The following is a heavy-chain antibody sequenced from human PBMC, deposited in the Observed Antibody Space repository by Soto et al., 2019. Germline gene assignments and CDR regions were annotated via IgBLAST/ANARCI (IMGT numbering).Heavy chain of an antibody. J-gene: IGHJ6*02. Sequence: EVQLVESGGGLVQPGGSLRLSCAASGFTFSSYSMNWVRQAPGKGLEWVSYISSSSSTIYYADSVKGRFTISRDNAKNSLYLQMNSLRDEDTAVYYCARDLSVDFWSGYPSPMAYYYYGMDVWGQGTTVTVSS. CDR3: ARDLSVDFWSGYPSPMAYYYYGMDV. CDR1: GFTFSSYS. V-gene: IGHV3-48*02. D-gene: IGHD3-3*01. CDR2: ISSSSSTI.